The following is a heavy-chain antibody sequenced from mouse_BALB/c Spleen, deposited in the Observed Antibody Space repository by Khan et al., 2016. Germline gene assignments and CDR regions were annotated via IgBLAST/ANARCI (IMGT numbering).Heavy chain of an antibody. D-gene: IGHD2-4*01. CDR3: ARVLYYDPGLFAY. Sequence: VELVESGPGLVAPSQSLSITCTVSGFSLTGYGVNWVRQPPGKGLEWLGMIWGDGSTDYNSALKSRLSISKDNSKSQVFLKMNSLQTDDQARYYCARVLYYDPGLFAYWGQGTLVTVSA. CDR2: IWGDGST. CDR1: GFSLTGYG. J-gene: IGHJ3*01. V-gene: IGHV2-6-7*01.